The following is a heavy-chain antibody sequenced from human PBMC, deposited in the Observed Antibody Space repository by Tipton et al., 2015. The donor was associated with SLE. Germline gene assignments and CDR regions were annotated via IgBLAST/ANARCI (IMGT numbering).Heavy chain of an antibody. Sequence: TLSLTCTVSGGSISSYYWSWIRQPPGKGLEWIGYIYYSGSTNTNPSLKSRVTMSLDTSKNRLSLKLKSVTAADTAVYFCATTPRSSSRYFDLWGRGTLVSVSS. D-gene: IGHD3-10*01. CDR2: IYYSGST. CDR3: ATTPRSSSRYFDL. V-gene: IGHV4-59*08. J-gene: IGHJ2*01. CDR1: GGSISSYY.